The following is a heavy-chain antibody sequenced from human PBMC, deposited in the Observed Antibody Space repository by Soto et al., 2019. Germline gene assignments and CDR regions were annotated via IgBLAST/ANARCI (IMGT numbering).Heavy chain of an antibody. CDR1: GGSISSSNW. CDR3: ARGGVMLRFLEWLLYAFDY. J-gene: IGHJ4*02. V-gene: IGHV4-4*02. Sequence: PSDTLSLTCAVSGGSISSSNWWSWVRQPPGKGLEWIGEIYHSGSTNYNPSLKSRVTISVDKSKNQFSLKLSSVTAADTAVYYCARGGVMLRFLEWLLYAFDYWGQGTLVTVSS. D-gene: IGHD3-3*01. CDR2: IYHSGST.